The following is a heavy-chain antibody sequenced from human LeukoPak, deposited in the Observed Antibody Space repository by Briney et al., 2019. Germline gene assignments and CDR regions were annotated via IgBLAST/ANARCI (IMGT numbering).Heavy chain of an antibody. CDR3: ARDRGPAAGSFYYFDY. J-gene: IGHJ4*02. Sequence: SETLSLTCTVSGGSISSSSYYWGWIRQPPGKGLEWIGSIYYSGSTYYNPSLKSRVTISVDTSKNQFSLKLSSVTAADTAVYYCARDRGPAAGSFYYFDYWGQGTLVTVSS. V-gene: IGHV4-39*07. CDR2: IYYSGST. CDR1: GGSISSSSYY. D-gene: IGHD6-13*01.